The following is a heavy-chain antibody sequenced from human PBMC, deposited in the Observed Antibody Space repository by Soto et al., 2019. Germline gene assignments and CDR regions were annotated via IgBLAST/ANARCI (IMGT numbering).Heavy chain of an antibody. D-gene: IGHD3-22*01. CDR1: GFTFSSYW. V-gene: IGHV3-74*01. CDR3: ARELGSSGYYYYY. J-gene: IGHJ4*02. Sequence: SLRLSCAASGFTFSSYWMHWVRQAPGKGLVWVSRINSDGSSTSYADSVKGRFTISRDNAKNTLYLQMNSLRAEDTAVYYCARELGSSGYYYYYWGQGTLVTVSS. CDR2: INSDGSST.